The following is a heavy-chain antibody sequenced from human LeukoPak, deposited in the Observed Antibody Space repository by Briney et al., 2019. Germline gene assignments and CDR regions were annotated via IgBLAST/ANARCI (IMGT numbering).Heavy chain of an antibody. CDR2: IIPIFGTA. CDR3: ASARIAVTLKYYFDY. CDR1: GGTFSSYA. J-gene: IGHJ4*02. D-gene: IGHD4-11*01. Sequence: GASVKVSCKASGGTFSSYAISWVRQAPGQGLEWMGGIIPIFGTANYAQKFQGRVTITTDESTSTAYMELSSLRSEDTAVYYCASARIAVTLKYYFDYWGRGTLVTVSS. V-gene: IGHV1-69*05.